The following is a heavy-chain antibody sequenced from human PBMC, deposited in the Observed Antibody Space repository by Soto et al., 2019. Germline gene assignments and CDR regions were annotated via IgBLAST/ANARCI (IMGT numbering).Heavy chain of an antibody. CDR1: GFTFNHYA. CDR2: IIANGGT. J-gene: IGHJ4*02. V-gene: IGHV3-23*01. CDR3: AKDYTVADDPSSVILFDY. Sequence: PGGSLRLSCAASGFTFNHYAMSWVRQAPGKGLEWVSIIIANGGTFYADSVKGRFTISRDNSKNTVYLQMSSLRVEDTAIYYCAKDYTVADDPSSVILFDYCGQRALVTVSS. D-gene: IGHD4-17*01.